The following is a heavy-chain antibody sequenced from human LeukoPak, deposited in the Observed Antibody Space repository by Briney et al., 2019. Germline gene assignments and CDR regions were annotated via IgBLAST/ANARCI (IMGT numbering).Heavy chain of an antibody. Sequence: PGGSLRLSCAAYGFIFSDHYTDWVRQAPGKGLEWVGRTRNEANIYTTKYDASVKGRFTISRDDSKNSLYLQMNSLKTEDTAVYYCASPVGATTVRAFDIWGQGTMVTVSS. J-gene: IGHJ3*02. V-gene: IGHV3-72*01. CDR1: GFIFSDHY. CDR3: ASPVGATTVRAFDI. CDR2: TRNEANIYTT. D-gene: IGHD1-26*01.